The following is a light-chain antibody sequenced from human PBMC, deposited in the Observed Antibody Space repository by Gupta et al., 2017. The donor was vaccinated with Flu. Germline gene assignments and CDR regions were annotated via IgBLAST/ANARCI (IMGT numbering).Light chain of an antibody. CDR1: PGSVSISKY. CDR2: NAN. Sequence: VTFSCGGRPGSVSISKYPSWYQQTPGQAPRTVIYNANTRPSGVPDRFSGSIVGNKAALTITGAQAEEESDYYCGRYRGSGIWVFGGGTKVTVL. V-gene: IGLV8-61*01. J-gene: IGLJ3*02. CDR3: GRYRGSGIWV.